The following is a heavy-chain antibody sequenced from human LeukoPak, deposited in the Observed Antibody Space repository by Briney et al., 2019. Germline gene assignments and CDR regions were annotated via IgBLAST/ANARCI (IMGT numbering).Heavy chain of an antibody. CDR1: GFTFSSYA. CDR3: AKAPGYSYGYFFDY. J-gene: IGHJ4*02. V-gene: IGHV3-23*01. Sequence: GGSLRLSCAASGFTFSSYAMSWDRQAPGKGLEWVSAISGSGGSTYYADSVKGRFTISRDNSKNTLYLQMNSLRAEDTAVYYCAKAPGYSYGYFFDYWGQGTLVTVSS. CDR2: ISGSGGST. D-gene: IGHD5-18*01.